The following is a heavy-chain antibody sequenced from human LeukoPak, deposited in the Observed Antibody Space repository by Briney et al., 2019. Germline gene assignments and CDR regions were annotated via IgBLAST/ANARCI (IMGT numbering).Heavy chain of an antibody. Sequence: GGSLRLSCAASGFTFSSYAMSWVRQAPGKGLEWVSAISGSGGSTYYADSVKGRFSISRDNSKNTLYLQMNSLRAEDTAVYYCAKDLARGFGFDYWGQGTLVTVSS. CDR2: ISGSGGST. J-gene: IGHJ4*02. D-gene: IGHD5-12*01. CDR1: GFTFSSYA. V-gene: IGHV3-23*01. CDR3: AKDLARGFGFDY.